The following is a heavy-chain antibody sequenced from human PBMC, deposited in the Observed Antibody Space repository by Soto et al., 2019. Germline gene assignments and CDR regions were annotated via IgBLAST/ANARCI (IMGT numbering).Heavy chain of an antibody. V-gene: IGHV1-18*04. CDR1: GYSFSSYG. J-gene: IGHJ3*02. CDR2: ISAYNGNT. D-gene: IGHD3-22*01. Sequence: ASVKVSCKASGYSFSSYGISWVRQAPGQGLEWMGWISAYNGNTNYAQKLQGRVTMTTDTSTSTAYMELRSLRSDDTAVYYCARVYYYDSSGYLTLDAFGIWGKGTMVTVSS. CDR3: ARVYYYDSSGYLTLDAFGI.